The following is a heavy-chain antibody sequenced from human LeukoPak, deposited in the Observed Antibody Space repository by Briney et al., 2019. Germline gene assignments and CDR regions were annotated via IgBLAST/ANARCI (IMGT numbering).Heavy chain of an antibody. CDR2: ISTYNGNT. Sequence: ASVKVSCKASGGTFSSYAIGWVRQAPGRGLEWMGWISTYNGNTNYAQKLQGRVTMTTDTSTSIAYMELRSLRSDDTAVYYCAREGSPFYYYYMDVWGKGTTVTVSS. CDR1: GGTFSSYA. V-gene: IGHV1-18*01. J-gene: IGHJ6*03. CDR3: AREGSPFYYYYMDV. D-gene: IGHD2-15*01.